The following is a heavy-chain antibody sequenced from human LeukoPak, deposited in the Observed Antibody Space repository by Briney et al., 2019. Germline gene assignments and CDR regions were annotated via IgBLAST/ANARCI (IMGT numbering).Heavy chain of an antibody. CDR1: GFTFSSYS. Sequence: QPGGSLRLSCAASGFTFSSYSMNWVRPAPGKGLEWVSYISSSSSTIYYADSVKGRFTISRDNAKNSLYLQMNSLRAEDTAVYYCARDSMVRGVIPFDYWGQGTLVTVSS. J-gene: IGHJ4*02. D-gene: IGHD3-10*01. CDR3: ARDSMVRGVIPFDY. CDR2: ISSSSSTI. V-gene: IGHV3-48*01.